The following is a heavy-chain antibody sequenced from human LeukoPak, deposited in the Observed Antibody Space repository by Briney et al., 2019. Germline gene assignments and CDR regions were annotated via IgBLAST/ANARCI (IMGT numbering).Heavy chain of an antibody. V-gene: IGHV1-18*01. D-gene: IGHD2-2*02. J-gene: IGHJ6*02. CDR2: ISAYNGNT. Sequence: ASVKVSCKASGYTFTSYGISWVRQAPGQGLEWMGWISAYNGNTNYAQKLQGRVTMTTDTSTSTAYMELRSLRSDDTAVNYCARLSCSSTSCYTGYYYYGMDVWGQGTTVTVSS. CDR3: ARLSCSSTSCYTGYYYYGMDV. CDR1: GYTFTSYG.